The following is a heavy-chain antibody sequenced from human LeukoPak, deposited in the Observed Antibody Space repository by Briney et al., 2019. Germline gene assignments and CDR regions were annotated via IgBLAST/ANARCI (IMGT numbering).Heavy chain of an antibody. J-gene: IGHJ3*01. CDR3: ARGEGV. V-gene: IGHV4-38-2*02. CDR1: GYSINSGYY. CDR2: IYYSGST. Sequence: SETLSLTCTVSGYSINSGYYWSWIRQPPGKRLEWIGSIYYSGSTYSNPTLKSRLTISVDTSKNQISLKLSSVTAADTAVYYCARGEGVWGQGTMVTVSS.